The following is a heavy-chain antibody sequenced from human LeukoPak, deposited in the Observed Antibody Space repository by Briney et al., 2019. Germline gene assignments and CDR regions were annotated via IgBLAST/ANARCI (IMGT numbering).Heavy chain of an antibody. Sequence: GGSLRLSCAASGFTFSSYAMSWVRQAPGKGLEWVSAISGRGGSTYYADSVKGRFTISRENSKNTLYLQMNSLRAEDTAVYYCAKDARLYGDYLDYWGQGTLVTVSS. D-gene: IGHD4-17*01. J-gene: IGHJ4*02. CDR3: AKDARLYGDYLDY. CDR1: GFTFSSYA. CDR2: ISGRGGST. V-gene: IGHV3-23*01.